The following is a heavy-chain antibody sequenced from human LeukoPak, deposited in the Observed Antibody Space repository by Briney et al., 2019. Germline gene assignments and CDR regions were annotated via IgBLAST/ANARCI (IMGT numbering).Heavy chain of an antibody. CDR2: IYYSGST. CDR1: GASISSSSYY. J-gene: IGHJ3*02. CDR3: ARKSESNAFDI. V-gene: IGHV4-39*01. D-gene: IGHD1-14*01. Sequence: SETLSLTCTVSGASISSSSYYWGWIRQPPGKGLEWIGSIYYSGSTYYNPSLKSRVTISVDTSKNQFSLKLSSVTAADTAVYYCARKSESNAFDIWGQGTMVTVSS.